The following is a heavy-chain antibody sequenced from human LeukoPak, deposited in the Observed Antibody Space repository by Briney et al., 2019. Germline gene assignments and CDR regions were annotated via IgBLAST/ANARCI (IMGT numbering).Heavy chain of an antibody. CDR3: ARPYYYDSRIDP. Sequence: SETLSLTCTVSGGSIGSGDYYWSWIRQPPGKGLEWIGYTYYSGSTYYNPSLKSRATISVDTSKNQFSLKLTSVTAADTAVYYCARPYYYDSRIDPWGQGTLVTVSS. CDR2: TYYSGST. J-gene: IGHJ5*02. V-gene: IGHV4-30-4*01. CDR1: GGSIGSGDYY. D-gene: IGHD3-22*01.